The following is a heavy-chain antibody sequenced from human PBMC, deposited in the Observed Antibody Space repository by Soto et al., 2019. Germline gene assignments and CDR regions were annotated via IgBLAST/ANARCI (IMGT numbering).Heavy chain of an antibody. V-gene: IGHV3-30*18. D-gene: IGHD5-18*01. J-gene: IGHJ4*02. Sequence: GGSLRLSCAASGVTFSSYGMHWVRQAPGKGLEWVAVISYDGTNKYYADSVKGRFTISRDDSKNTLYLQMNSLRPEDTAVYYCAKEKATRGYSFLVDYWGQGTLVTVSS. CDR2: ISYDGTNK. CDR1: GVTFSSYG. CDR3: AKEKATRGYSFLVDY.